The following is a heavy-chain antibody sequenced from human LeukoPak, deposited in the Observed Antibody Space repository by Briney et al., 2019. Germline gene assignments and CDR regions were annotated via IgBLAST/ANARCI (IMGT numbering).Heavy chain of an antibody. D-gene: IGHD5-18*01. J-gene: IGHJ4*02. CDR2: ISSSGSTI. CDR1: GLTFSSYG. CDR3: AKGRGYSYGNPFDY. Sequence: PGGSLRLSCVASGLTFSSYGMHWVRQAPGKGLEWVSYISSSGSTIYYADSVKGRFTISRDNAKNSLYLQMNSLRAEDTAVYYCAKGRGYSYGNPFDYWGQGTLVTVSS. V-gene: IGHV3-48*04.